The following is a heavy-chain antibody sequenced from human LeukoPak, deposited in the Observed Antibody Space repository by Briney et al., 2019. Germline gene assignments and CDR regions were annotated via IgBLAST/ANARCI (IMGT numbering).Heavy chain of an antibody. Sequence: GGSLRLSCAASGFTFSSYEMNWVRQAPGKGLEWVSYISSSSSTIYYADSVKGRFTISRDNAKNSLYLQMNSLRAEDTAVYYCARDRPYYYGSGSYLHYYYYMDVWGKGTTVTVSS. D-gene: IGHD3-10*01. V-gene: IGHV3-48*03. CDR3: ARDRPYYYGSGSYLHYYYYMDV. CDR1: GFTFSSYE. J-gene: IGHJ6*03. CDR2: ISSSSSTI.